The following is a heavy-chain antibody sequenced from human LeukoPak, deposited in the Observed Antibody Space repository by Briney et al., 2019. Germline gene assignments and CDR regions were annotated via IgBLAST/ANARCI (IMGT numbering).Heavy chain of an antibody. CDR3: ARDRLALDP. CDR2: IWYDGSNK. Sequence: QPGGSLRLSCAASGFTFSSYGMHWVRQAPGKGLEWVAVIWYDGSNKYYADSAKGRFTISRDNSKNTLYLQMNSLRAEDTAVYYCARDRLALDPWGQGTLVTVSS. J-gene: IGHJ5*02. CDR1: GFTFSSYG. V-gene: IGHV3-33*01.